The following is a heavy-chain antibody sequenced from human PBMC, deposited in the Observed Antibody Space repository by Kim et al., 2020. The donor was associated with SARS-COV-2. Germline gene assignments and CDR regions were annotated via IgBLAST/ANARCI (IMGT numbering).Heavy chain of an antibody. V-gene: IGHV3-48*04. CDR1: GFTFSSYS. CDR2: ISSSSSTI. Sequence: GGSLRLSCAASGFTFSSYSMNWVRQAPGKGLEWVSYISSSSSTIYYADSVKGRFTISRDNAKNSLYLQMNSLRAEDTAVYYCARDNYYGSGDHYYYYGMDVWGQGTTVTVSS. J-gene: IGHJ6*02. D-gene: IGHD3-10*01. CDR3: ARDNYYGSGDHYYYYGMDV.